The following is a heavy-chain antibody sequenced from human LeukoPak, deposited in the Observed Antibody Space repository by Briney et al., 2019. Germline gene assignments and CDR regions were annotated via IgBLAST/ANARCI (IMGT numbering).Heavy chain of an antibody. J-gene: IGHJ4*02. CDR2: IIPIFGTA. CDR3: ASKTRAQGIAVAGTDY. Sequence: SVKVSCKASGGTFSSYAISWVRQAPGQGLEWMGGIIPIFGTANYAQKFQGRVTITADESTSTAYMELSSLRSEDTAVYYCASKTRAQGIAVAGTDYWGQGTLVTVSS. D-gene: IGHD6-19*01. CDR1: GGTFSSYA. V-gene: IGHV1-69*13.